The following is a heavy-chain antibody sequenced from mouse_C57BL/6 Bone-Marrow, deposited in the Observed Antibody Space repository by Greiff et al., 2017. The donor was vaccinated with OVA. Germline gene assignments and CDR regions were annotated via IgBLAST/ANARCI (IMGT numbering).Heavy chain of an antibody. CDR3: ACYYYGSSYFYYFDY. CDR2: IDPEDGET. Sequence: VQLQQSGAELVKPGASVKLSCTASGFNIKDYYMHWVKQRTEQGLEWIGRIDPEDGETKYAPKFQGKATITADTSSNTAYMQLSSLTSEDTAVYYCACYYYGSSYFYYFDYWGQGTTLTVSS. V-gene: IGHV14-2*01. CDR1: GFNIKDYY. J-gene: IGHJ2*01. D-gene: IGHD1-1*01.